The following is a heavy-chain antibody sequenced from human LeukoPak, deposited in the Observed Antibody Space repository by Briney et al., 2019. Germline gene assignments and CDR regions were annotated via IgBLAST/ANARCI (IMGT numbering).Heavy chain of an antibody. CDR2: INHSGST. V-gene: IGHV4-34*01. CDR3: ARASGGIGGVTSHFDS. J-gene: IGHJ5*01. Sequence: PSETLSLTCAVYGGSFSGYYWSWIRQPPGKGLEWIGEINHSGSTNYNPSLKSRVTISVDTSKNQFSLKLSSVTAADTAVYYCARASGGIGGVTSHFDSWGQGTLVTVSS. D-gene: IGHD3-16*01. CDR1: GGSFSGYY.